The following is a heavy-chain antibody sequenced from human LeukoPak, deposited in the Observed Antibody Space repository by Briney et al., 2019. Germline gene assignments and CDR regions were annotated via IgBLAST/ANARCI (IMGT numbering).Heavy chain of an antibody. CDR3: AKHRTYYYDSSGYYFDY. D-gene: IGHD3-22*01. CDR1: GFTFSSYA. V-gene: IGHV3-23*01. J-gene: IGHJ4*02. CDR2: ISGSGGST. Sequence: GGSLRLSCAASGFTFSSYAMSWVRQAPGKGLEWVSAISGSGGSTYYADSVKGRFTISRDDSKNTLYLQMNSLRAEDTAVYYCAKHRTYYYDSSGYYFDYWGQGTLVTVSS.